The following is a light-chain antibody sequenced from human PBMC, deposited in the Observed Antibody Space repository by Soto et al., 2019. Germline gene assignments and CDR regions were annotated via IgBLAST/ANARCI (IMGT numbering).Light chain of an antibody. CDR3: QSYDSSLSGYV. V-gene: IGLV1-40*01. CDR1: SSNIGAGYD. Sequence: QSVLTQPPSVSGAPVQRVTISCTGSSSNIGAGYDVHWYQQLPGTAPKLLIYGNSNRPSGVPDRFSGSKSGTSASLAITGVQAEDEGDYYCQSYDSSLSGYVFGTGTKLTVL. CDR2: GNS. J-gene: IGLJ1*01.